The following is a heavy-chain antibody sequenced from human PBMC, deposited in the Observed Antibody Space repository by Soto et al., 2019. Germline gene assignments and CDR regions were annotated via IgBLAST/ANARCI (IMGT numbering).Heavy chain of an antibody. J-gene: IGHJ2*01. V-gene: IGHV1-69*02. CDR1: GGTFSSYT. CDR2: IIPILGIA. D-gene: IGHD2-15*01. Sequence: QVQLVQSGAEVKKPGSSVKVSCKASGGTFSSYTISWVRQAPGQGLEWMGRIIPILGIANYAQKFQGRVTLTADKSTSTAYMELSSLRSEDTAGYYCASPAPRYCSGGSCYRNWYFDLWGRGTLVTVSS. CDR3: ASPAPRYCSGGSCYRNWYFDL.